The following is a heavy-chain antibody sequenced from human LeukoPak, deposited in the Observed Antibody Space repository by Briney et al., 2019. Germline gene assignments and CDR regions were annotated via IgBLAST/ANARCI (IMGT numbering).Heavy chain of an antibody. D-gene: IGHD3-10*01. CDR2: IYYSGTT. Sequence: SQSLSLTCTVSRGSISSGPYYWSWIRQHPGKGLEWIGYIYYSGTTYYNPSLTSRVTMSVDTSKNQFSLKLTSLTAAATAVYYCGRGYYDGSGSFHFDYWGKGTLVPVSS. J-gene: IGHJ4*02. CDR1: RGSISSGPYY. V-gene: IGHV4-31*03. CDR3: GRGYYDGSGSFHFDY.